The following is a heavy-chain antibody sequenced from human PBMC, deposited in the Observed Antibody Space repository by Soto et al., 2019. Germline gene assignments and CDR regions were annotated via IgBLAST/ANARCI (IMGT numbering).Heavy chain of an antibody. Sequence: QVQLVQSGAEVKKPGSSVKVSCKASGGTFSSYTISWVRQAPGQGLEWMGGIIPIFGTANYTQRFQGRVTITADESTSTAYMELSSLRSEDTAVYYCARQGESSGSYYYGMDVWGQGTTVIVSS. D-gene: IGHD3-22*01. CDR3: ARQGESSGSYYYGMDV. J-gene: IGHJ6*02. V-gene: IGHV1-69*12. CDR1: GGTFSSYT. CDR2: IIPIFGTA.